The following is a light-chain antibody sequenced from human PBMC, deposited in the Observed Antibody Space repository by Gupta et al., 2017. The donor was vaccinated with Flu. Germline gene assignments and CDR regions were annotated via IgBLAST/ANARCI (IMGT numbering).Light chain of an antibody. CDR1: QSVSSNY. CDR3: QLWSS. CDR2: GAS. J-gene: IGKJ5*01. V-gene: IGKV3-20*01. Sequence: EIVLTQSPGTLSLSPGERATLSCRASQSVSSNYLAWYQQRPGQAPRLLIYGASSGATGTPDRFSGTGSGTDFSLTISRLEPEDFAVYYRQLWSSFGQGTRLEIK.